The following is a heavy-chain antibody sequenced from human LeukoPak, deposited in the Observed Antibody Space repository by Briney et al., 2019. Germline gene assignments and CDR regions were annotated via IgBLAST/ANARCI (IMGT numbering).Heavy chain of an antibody. D-gene: IGHD3-22*01. V-gene: IGHV1-46*01. CDR3: ARGRHSYESSDYYYEGDAFDI. J-gene: IGHJ3*02. CDR2: INPSGDST. CDR1: GYTFTSYY. Sequence: ASVKVSCKASGYTFTSYYMHWVRQAPGQGLEWMGIINPSGDSTSSAQTFQGRVTMTRDMSTSTVYMALSRLRTEDTAVYYCARGRHSYESSDYYYEGDAFDIWGQGTMVTVSS.